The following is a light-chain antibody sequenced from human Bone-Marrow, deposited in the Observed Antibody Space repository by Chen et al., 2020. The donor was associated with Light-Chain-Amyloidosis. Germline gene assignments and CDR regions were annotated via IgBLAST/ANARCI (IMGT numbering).Light chain of an antibody. CDR3: QVWDRSSDRPV. CDR1: NIGPTS. J-gene: IGLJ3*02. Sequence: SYVLTQPSSVSVAPGQTATIACGGNNIGPTSVHWYQQTPGQAPLLVVYDDSDRLSGIPERWSGSNSGNTATLTISRVEAGDEADYYCQVWDRSSDRPVFGGGTKLTVL. CDR2: DDS. V-gene: IGLV3-21*02.